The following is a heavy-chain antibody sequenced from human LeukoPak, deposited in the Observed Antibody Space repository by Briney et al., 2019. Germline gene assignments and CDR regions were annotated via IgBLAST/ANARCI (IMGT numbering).Heavy chain of an antibody. V-gene: IGHV7-4-1*02. Sequence: ASVKVSCKASGYTFTSYAMNWVRQAPGRGLEWMGWINTNTGNPTYAQGFTGRFVFSLDTSVSTAYLQISSLKAEDTAVYYCARDTSEMMYYDSSGYYYRYFQHWGQGTLVTVSS. J-gene: IGHJ1*01. CDR1: GYTFTSYA. CDR2: INTNTGNP. D-gene: IGHD3-22*01. CDR3: ARDTSEMMYYDSSGYYYRYFQH.